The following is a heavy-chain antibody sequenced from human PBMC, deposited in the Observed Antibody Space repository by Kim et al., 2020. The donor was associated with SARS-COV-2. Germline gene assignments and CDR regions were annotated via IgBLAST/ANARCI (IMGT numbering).Heavy chain of an antibody. CDR1: GFTFSSYS. V-gene: IGHV3-21*01. D-gene: IGHD2-8*01. Sequence: GGSLRLSCAASGFTFSSYSMNWVRQAPGKGLEWVSSISSSSSYIYYADSVKGRFTISRDNAKNSLYLQMNSLRAEDTAVYYCARRCEIQGAFDIWGQGTMVTVSS. CDR2: ISSSSSYI. J-gene: IGHJ3*02. CDR3: ARRCEIQGAFDI.